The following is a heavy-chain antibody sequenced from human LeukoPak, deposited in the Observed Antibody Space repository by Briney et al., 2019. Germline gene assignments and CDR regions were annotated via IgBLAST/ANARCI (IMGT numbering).Heavy chain of an antibody. CDR2: INPSGGST. J-gene: IGHJ6*02. CDR1: GYTFTSYY. Sequence: ASVKVSCKASGYTFTSYYMHWVRQAPGQGLEWMGIINPSGGSTSYAQKFQGRVTMTRDTSTSTVYMELSSLRSEDTAVYYCARLQWELSGYYYYGMDVWGQGTTVTVSS. D-gene: IGHD1-26*01. CDR3: ARLQWELSGYYYYGMDV. V-gene: IGHV1-46*01.